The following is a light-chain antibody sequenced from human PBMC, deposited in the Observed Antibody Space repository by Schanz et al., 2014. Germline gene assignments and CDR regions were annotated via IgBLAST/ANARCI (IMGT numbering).Light chain of an antibody. J-gene: IGLJ2*01. CDR3: SSYAGSNMVL. Sequence: QSVLTQPPSASGSPGQSVTISCTGTSSDVGGYDYVSWYQQHPGKVPKLMIYEVTKRPSGVPDRFSGSKSGNTASLTVSGLQAEDEADYYCSSYAGSNMVLFGGGTKLTVL. V-gene: IGLV2-8*01. CDR2: EVT. CDR1: SSDVGGYDY.